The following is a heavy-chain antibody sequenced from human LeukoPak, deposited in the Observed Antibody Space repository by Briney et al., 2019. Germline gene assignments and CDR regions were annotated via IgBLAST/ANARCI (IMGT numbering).Heavy chain of an antibody. J-gene: IGHJ4*02. D-gene: IGHD6-13*01. CDR3: ARGLLAAGTFDS. CDR2: IYNDGSP. Sequence: GGSLRLSCTASGFTFSSIYMSWVRQTPGKGLEWVSVIYNDGSPYYADSVRDRFTISRDNSKNTVDLQLNRLRAEDTAVYFCARGLLAAGTFDSWGQGTLVTVSS. V-gene: IGHV3-66*01. CDR1: GFTFSSIY.